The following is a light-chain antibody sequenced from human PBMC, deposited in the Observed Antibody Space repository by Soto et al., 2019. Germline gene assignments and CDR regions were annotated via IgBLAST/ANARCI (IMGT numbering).Light chain of an antibody. J-gene: IGKJ5*01. CDR2: HAS. CDR1: QTISSW. V-gene: IGKV1-5*01. Sequence: DIQMTQSPSTLSGSVGDRVTITCRASQTISSWLAWYQQKPGTAPKVLIYHASNLQSGVPSRFSGSGSGTEFTLTISSLQPDDFATYYCQQLNSYPITFGQGTRLEIK. CDR3: QQLNSYPIT.